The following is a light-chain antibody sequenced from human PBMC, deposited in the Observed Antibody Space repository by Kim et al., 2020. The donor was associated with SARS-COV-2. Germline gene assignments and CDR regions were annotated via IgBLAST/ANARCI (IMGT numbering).Light chain of an antibody. V-gene: IGKV1-27*01. CDR1: QGISNS. CDR3: QKYNSAPWT. J-gene: IGKJ1*01. Sequence: ASGGDRVTITCRARQGISNSIAWYQQKPGKGSKVLIYDASTLQSGVPSRFSGRGTRTDFTLTISSLQPEDVATYYCQKYNSAPWTLGQGTKVDIK. CDR2: DAS.